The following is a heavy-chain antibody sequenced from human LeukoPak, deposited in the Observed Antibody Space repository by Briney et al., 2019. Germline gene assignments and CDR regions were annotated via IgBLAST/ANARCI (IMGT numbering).Heavy chain of an antibody. CDR3: ARSWDGHNWGLFDY. J-gene: IGHJ4*02. CDR2: IYYTGST. Sequence: SETLSLTCTVSGGSISSSSYYWGWLRQPPGKGLEWIGSIYYTGSTNYNPSLKSRVTMSVDTYKNQFSLKLRSVTAADTAVYFCARSWDGHNWGLFDYWGQGTLVTVSS. CDR1: GGSISSSSYY. D-gene: IGHD5-24*01. V-gene: IGHV4-39*07.